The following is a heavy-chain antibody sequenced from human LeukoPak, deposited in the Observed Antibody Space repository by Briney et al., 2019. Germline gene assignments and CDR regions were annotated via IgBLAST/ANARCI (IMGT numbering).Heavy chain of an antibody. D-gene: IGHD3-10*01. J-gene: IGHJ4*02. CDR2: ISGSGGST. Sequence: GGSLRLSCAASGFTFSSYGMSWVRQAPGKGLEWVSAISGSGGSTYYADSVKGRFTISRGNSKNTLYLQMNSLRAEDTAVYYCAKFMVRGVIIPYYFDYWGQGTLVTVSS. V-gene: IGHV3-23*01. CDR1: GFTFSSYG. CDR3: AKFMVRGVIIPYYFDY.